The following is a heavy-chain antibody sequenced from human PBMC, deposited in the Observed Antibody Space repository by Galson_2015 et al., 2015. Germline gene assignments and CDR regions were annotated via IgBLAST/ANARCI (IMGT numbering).Heavy chain of an antibody. V-gene: IGHV5-51*01. J-gene: IGHJ6*03. CDR3: VTGLTTGYYYYYMDV. D-gene: IGHD4-17*01. CDR1: GYSFTSYW. Sequence: QSGAEVKKPGESLKISCKGSGYSFTSYWIGWVRQMPGKGLEWMGIIYPGDSDTRYSPSFQGQVTISADKSISTAYLQWSSLKASDTAMYYCVTGLTTGYYYYYMDVWGKGTTVTVSS. CDR2: IYPGDSDT.